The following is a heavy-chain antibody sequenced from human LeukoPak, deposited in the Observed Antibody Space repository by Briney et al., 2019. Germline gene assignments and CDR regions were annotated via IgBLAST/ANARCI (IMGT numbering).Heavy chain of an antibody. Sequence: GSLRLSCVASGFTFSHAWMSWIRQPPGKGLEWIGEINHSGSTNYNPSLKSRVTISVDTSKNQFSLKLSSVTAADTAVYYCARGVNLRITMIASSPRGRYYYMDVWGKGTTVTVSS. CDR1: GFTFSHAW. CDR3: ARGVNLRITMIASSPRGRYYYMDV. V-gene: IGHV4-34*01. CDR2: INHSGST. D-gene: IGHD3-22*01. J-gene: IGHJ6*03.